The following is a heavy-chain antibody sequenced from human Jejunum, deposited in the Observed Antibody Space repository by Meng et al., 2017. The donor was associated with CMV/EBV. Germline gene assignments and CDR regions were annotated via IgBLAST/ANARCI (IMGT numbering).Heavy chain of an antibody. V-gene: IGHV7-4-1*02. CDR2: VNTNTGNP. CDR3: AREATWGSYPFDY. CDR1: GYTCTTYP. J-gene: IGHJ4*02. Sequence: KASGYTCTTYPVNWVRQAPGQGLEWLGWVNTNTGNPTYGQDFKGRFVFSLDTSVSTAYLQISSLEPDDTAIYYCAREATWGSYPFDYWGQGTLVTVSS. D-gene: IGHD3-16*01.